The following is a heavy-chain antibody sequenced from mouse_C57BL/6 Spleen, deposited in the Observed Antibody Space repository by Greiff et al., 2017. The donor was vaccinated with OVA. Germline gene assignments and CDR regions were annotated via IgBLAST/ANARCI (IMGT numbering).Heavy chain of an antibody. V-gene: IGHV5-17*01. CDR1: GFTFSDYG. CDR3: ARIRAYYGSSSDWYFDV. Sequence: EVKLQESGGGLVKPGGSLKLSCAASGFTFSDYGMHWVRQAPEKGLEWVAYISSGSSTIYYADTVKGRFTISRDNAKNTLFLQMTSLRSEDTAMYYCARIRAYYGSSSDWYFDVWGTGTTVTVSS. CDR2: ISSGSSTI. J-gene: IGHJ1*03. D-gene: IGHD1-1*01.